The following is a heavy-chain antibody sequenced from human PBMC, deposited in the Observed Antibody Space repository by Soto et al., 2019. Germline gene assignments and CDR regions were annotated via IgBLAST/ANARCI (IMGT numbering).Heavy chain of an antibody. CDR1: GFTFDDYA. V-gene: IGHV3-9*01. CDR2: ISWNSGSI. CDR3: AKDIVQQRGYSGYDWFLGLDAFDI. J-gene: IGHJ3*02. D-gene: IGHD5-12*01. Sequence: GGSLRLSCAASGFTFDDYAMHWVRQAPGKGLEWVSGISWNSGSIGYADSVKGRFTISRDNAKNSLYLQMNSLRAEDTALYYCAKDIVQQRGYSGYDWFLGLDAFDIWGQGTMVTVSS.